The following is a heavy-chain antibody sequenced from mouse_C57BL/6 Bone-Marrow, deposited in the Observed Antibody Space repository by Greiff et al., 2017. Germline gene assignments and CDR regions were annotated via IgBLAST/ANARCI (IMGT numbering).Heavy chain of an antibody. J-gene: IGHJ3*01. CDR2: IRHKANGYTT. CDR1: GFTFTDYY. D-gene: IGHD1-1*01. V-gene: IGHV7-3*01. CDR3: ARYNYGSSPAWFAY. Sequence: EVQGVESGGGLVQPGGSLSLSCAASGFTFTDYYMSWVRQPPGKALEWLGFIRHKANGYTTEYSASVKGRFTISRDNSQSILYLQMNAMRAEDSATYYCARYNYGSSPAWFAYWGQGTLVTVSA.